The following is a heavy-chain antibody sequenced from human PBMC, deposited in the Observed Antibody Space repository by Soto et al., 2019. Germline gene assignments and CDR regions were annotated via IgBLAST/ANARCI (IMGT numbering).Heavy chain of an antibody. CDR2: INAGNGNT. Sequence: ASVKVSCKASGYTFTSYAMHWVRQAPGQRLEWMGWINAGNGNTKYSQKFQGRVTITRDTSASTAYMELSSLRSEDTAVYYCARTDIVVVEDYYMDVWGKGTTVTVSS. J-gene: IGHJ6*03. D-gene: IGHD2-2*01. CDR1: GYTFTSYA. V-gene: IGHV1-3*01. CDR3: ARTDIVVVEDYYMDV.